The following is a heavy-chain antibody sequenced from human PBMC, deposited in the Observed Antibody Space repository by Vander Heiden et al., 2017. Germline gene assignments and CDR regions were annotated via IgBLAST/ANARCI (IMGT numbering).Heavy chain of an antibody. V-gene: IGHV4-30-4*01. CDR2: IYYSGST. J-gene: IGHJ5*02. D-gene: IGHD6-6*01. CDR3: AREGSSSPGWFDP. Sequence: SWIRQPPGKGLEWIGYIYYSGSTYYNPSLKSRVTISVDTSKNQFSLKLSSVTAADTAVYYCAREGSSSPGWFDPWGQGTLVTVSS.